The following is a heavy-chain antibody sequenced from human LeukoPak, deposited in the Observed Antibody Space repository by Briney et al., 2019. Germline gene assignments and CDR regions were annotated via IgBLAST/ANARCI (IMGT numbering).Heavy chain of an antibody. J-gene: IGHJ4*02. Sequence: GSLRLSCAASGFTFTTYWMSWVRQAPGKGLEWVANIKRDGTERYYVGSVKGRFTISRDNDKNSLYLQMNSLRVEDTAVYYCAKVAKYYYGSETYYFFEHWGQGTPVTASS. CDR3: AKVAKYYYGSETYYFFEH. D-gene: IGHD3-10*01. CDR1: GFTFTTYW. V-gene: IGHV3-7*01. CDR2: IKRDGTER.